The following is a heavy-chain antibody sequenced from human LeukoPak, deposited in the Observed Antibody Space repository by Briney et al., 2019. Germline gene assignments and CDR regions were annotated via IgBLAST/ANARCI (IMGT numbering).Heavy chain of an antibody. CDR1: GFTFSSYA. Sequence: GGSLRLSCAASGFTFSSYAVSWVRQAPGKGLEWVSVISGSGGSTYYADSVKGRFTISRDNSKNTLYLQMNSLRAEDTAVYYCARYSSGWSDDAFDIWGQGTMVTVSS. V-gene: IGHV3-23*01. CDR2: ISGSGGST. D-gene: IGHD6-19*01. CDR3: ARYSSGWSDDAFDI. J-gene: IGHJ3*02.